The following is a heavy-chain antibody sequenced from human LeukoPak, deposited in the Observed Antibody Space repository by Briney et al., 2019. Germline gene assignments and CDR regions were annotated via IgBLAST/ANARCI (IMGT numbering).Heavy chain of an antibody. Sequence: PGGSLRLFCSASGFTFSNYWMAWVRQAPGRGLEWVASIKPDGSVIYYGDSVKGRFTLSRDNTKNALHLQMNSLRAEDTAVYYCTKDGSSARRGYFVYWGQRTLVTVSS. CDR2: IKPDGSVI. J-gene: IGHJ4*02. CDR1: GFTFSNYW. V-gene: IGHV3-7*05. CDR3: TKDGSSARRGYFVY. D-gene: IGHD3-10*01.